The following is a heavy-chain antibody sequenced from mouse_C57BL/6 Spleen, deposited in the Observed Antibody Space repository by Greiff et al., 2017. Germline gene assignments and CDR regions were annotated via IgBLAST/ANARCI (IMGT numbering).Heavy chain of an antibody. J-gene: IGHJ3*01. CDR3: TTGSGAWFAY. Sequence: EVHLVESGAELVRPGASVKLSCTASGFNIKDDYMHWVKQRPEQGLEWIGWIDPENGDTEYASKFQGKATITADTSSNTAYLQLSSLTSEDTAVYYCTTGSGAWFAYWGQGTLVTVSA. CDR1: GFNIKDDY. D-gene: IGHD3-2*02. V-gene: IGHV14-4*01. CDR2: IDPENGDT.